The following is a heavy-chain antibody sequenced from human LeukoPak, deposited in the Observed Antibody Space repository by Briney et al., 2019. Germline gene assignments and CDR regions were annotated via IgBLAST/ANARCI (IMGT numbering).Heavy chain of an antibody. V-gene: IGHV3-7*01. CDR2: IKPDGGEK. CDR1: GFTFSDYY. D-gene: IGHD3-10*01. CDR3: ARVNYGSGTCFDY. Sequence: GGSLRLSCAASGFTFSDYYMSWVRQAPGKGLEWVANIKPDGGEKYYVDSVKGRFTISRDNVKNSLNLQMNSLRVEDTAVYYCARVNYGSGTCFDYWGQGTLVTVSS. J-gene: IGHJ4*02.